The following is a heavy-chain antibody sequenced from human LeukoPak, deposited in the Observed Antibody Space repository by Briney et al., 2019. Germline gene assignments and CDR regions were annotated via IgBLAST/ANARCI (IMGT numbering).Heavy chain of an antibody. CDR2: ISYDGHNK. CDR3: AREVSSGHQIGY. V-gene: IGHV3-30*04. Sequence: GRSLTLSCAASGFTFSSYAMHWVRQAPGKGLEGVALISYDGHNKYYADSVKGRFTISRDNSKNTLYLQMNSLRAEDTAVYYCAREVSSGHQIGYWGQGTLVTVSS. D-gene: IGHD3-22*01. J-gene: IGHJ4*02. CDR1: GFTFSSYA.